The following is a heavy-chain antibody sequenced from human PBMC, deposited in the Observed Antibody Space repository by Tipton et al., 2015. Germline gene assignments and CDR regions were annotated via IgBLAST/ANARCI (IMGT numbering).Heavy chain of an antibody. V-gene: IGHV3-23*01. CDR2: ISGSGGGT. CDR1: GFIFSNFG. CDR3: VIGVPTFDH. Sequence: SLRLSCATSGFIFSNFGMHWVRQAPGKGLEWVSGISGSGGGTYYADSVKGRFTISRDNSKNTLYLQMNSLRAEDTAVYYCVIGVPTFDHWGQGTLVTVSS. D-gene: IGHD4/OR15-4a*01. J-gene: IGHJ4*02.